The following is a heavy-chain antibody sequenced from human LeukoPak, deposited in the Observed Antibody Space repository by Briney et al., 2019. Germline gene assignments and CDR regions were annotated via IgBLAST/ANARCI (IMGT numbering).Heavy chain of an antibody. J-gene: IGHJ5*02. V-gene: IGHV4-31*03. Sequence: SQTLSLTCTVSGGSISSGGYYWSWIRQHPGKGLEWIGYIYYSGSTYYNPSLKSRVTISVDTSKNQFSLKLSSVTAADTAVYYCASSAAAGTFWFDPWDQGTLVTVSS. CDR2: IYYSGST. CDR3: ASSAAAGTFWFDP. D-gene: IGHD6-13*01. CDR1: GGSISSGGYY.